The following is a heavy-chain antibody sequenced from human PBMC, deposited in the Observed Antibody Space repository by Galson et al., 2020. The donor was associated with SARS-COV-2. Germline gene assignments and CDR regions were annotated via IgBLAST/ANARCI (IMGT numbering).Heavy chain of an antibody. CDR2: IGTAGDT. V-gene: IGHV3-13*01. D-gene: IGHD6-13*01. J-gene: IGHJ2*01. CDR1: GFTFSSYD. Sequence: GGSLRLSCAASGFTFSSYDMHWVRQATGKGLEWVSAIGTAGDTYYPGSVKGRFTISRENAKNSLYLQMNSLRAGDTAVYYCARDGSPIAAAGTWYFDLWGRGTLVTVSS. CDR3: ARDGSPIAAAGTWYFDL.